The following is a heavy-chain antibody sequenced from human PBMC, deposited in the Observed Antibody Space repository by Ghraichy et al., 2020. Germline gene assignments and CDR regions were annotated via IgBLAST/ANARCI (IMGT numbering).Heavy chain of an antibody. CDR1: GFTFSSYG. J-gene: IGHJ6*01. CDR3: ARGQYDFFCMDV. D-gene: IGHD3-3*01. Sequence: GGSLRLSCAASGFTFSSYGMHWVRQAPGKGLEWVAMIWYDGSNRYYADSVKGRFTISRDNSKNTLYLQMDSLRAEDTAVYYCARGQYDFFCMDVWGQGTTVTVSS. CDR2: IWYDGSNR. V-gene: IGHV3-33*01.